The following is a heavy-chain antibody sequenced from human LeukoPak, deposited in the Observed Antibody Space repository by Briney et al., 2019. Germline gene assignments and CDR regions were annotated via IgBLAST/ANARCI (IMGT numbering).Heavy chain of an antibody. CDR1: GYTFTSYD. Sequence: GASVKVSCKASGYTFTSYDISWVRQAPGQGLEWMGGITPIFGTAKYAQKFQGRVTITAVESMSTAYMELSSLRSEDTAVYYCARGASSGYYPAAFDIWGQGTMVTVSS. CDR2: ITPIFGTA. D-gene: IGHD3-22*01. CDR3: ARGASSGYYPAAFDI. J-gene: IGHJ3*02. V-gene: IGHV1-69*13.